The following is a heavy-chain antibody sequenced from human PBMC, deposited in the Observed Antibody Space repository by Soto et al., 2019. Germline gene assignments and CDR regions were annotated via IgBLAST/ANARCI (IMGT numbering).Heavy chain of an antibody. CDR2: IRSKGNNYAT. V-gene: IGHV3-73*01. CDR1: GFTFSGSA. CDR3: SRQASNFWSGKPQYYMDV. J-gene: IGHJ6*03. Sequence: EVQLVESGGGLVQPGGSLKLSCAASGFTFSGSAMHWVRQASGKGLEWVGRIRSKGNNYATAYGASLKGRFTISRDDSKNTAYLQMNSLHIEDTAVDYCSRQASNFWSGKPQYYMDVWGKGTTVTVSS. D-gene: IGHD3-3*01.